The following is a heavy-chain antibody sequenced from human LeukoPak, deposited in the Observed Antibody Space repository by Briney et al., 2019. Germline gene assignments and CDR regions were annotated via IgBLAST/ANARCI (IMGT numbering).Heavy chain of an antibody. CDR2: ISSSSSYI. V-gene: IGHV3-21*01. J-gene: IGHJ4*02. CDR1: GFTFSSYS. Sequence: GGSLRLSCAASGFTFSSYSMNWVRLAPGKGLEWVSSISSSSSYIYYADSVKGRFTISRDNAKNSLYLQMNSLRAEDTAVYYCARDLTVATICVFDYWGQGTLVTVSS. D-gene: IGHD5-12*01. CDR3: ARDLTVATICVFDY.